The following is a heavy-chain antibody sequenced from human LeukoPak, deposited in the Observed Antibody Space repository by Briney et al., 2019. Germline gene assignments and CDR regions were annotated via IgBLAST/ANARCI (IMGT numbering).Heavy chain of an antibody. CDR3: ARDRGGNWELDY. CDR1: GGSISSSSYY. D-gene: IGHD7-27*01. CDR2: IYYSGST. Sequence: SETLSLTCTVSGGSISSSSYYWGWIRQPPGKGLEWIGSIYYSGSTYYNPSLKSRVTISVDTSKNQFSLKLSSVTAADTAVYYCARDRGGNWELDYWGQGTLVTVSS. V-gene: IGHV4-39*07. J-gene: IGHJ4*02.